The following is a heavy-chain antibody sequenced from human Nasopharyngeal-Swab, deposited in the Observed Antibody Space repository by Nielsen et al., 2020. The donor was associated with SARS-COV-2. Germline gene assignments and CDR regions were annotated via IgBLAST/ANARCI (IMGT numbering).Heavy chain of an antibody. Sequence: GGSLRLSCAASGFTFSSYAMHWVRQAPGKGLEWVAVISYDGSNKYYADSVKGRFTISRDNSKNTLYLQMNSLRAEDTAVYYCAKDSWSYDSSGYYTGHFDYWGQGTLVTVSS. CDR2: ISYDGSNK. D-gene: IGHD3-22*01. J-gene: IGHJ4*02. CDR3: AKDSWSYDSSGYYTGHFDY. V-gene: IGHV3-30*04. CDR1: GFTFSSYA.